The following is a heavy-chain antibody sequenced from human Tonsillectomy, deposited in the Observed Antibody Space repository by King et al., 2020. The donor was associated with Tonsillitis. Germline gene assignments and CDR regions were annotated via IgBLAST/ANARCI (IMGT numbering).Heavy chain of an antibody. J-gene: IGHJ6*02. CDR2: IRYDGSNK. CDR1: GFTFSSYG. CDR3: VKGTLDYFYYGMDV. V-gene: IGHV3-30*02. Sequence: VQLVQSGGGVVQPGGSLRLSCAASGFTFSSYGMHWVRQAPGKGLEWVAFIRYDGSNKYYADSVKGRFSISRDNSKNTLSLQMNSLRAEDTAVYYCVKGTLDYFYYGMDVWGQGTTVTVSS.